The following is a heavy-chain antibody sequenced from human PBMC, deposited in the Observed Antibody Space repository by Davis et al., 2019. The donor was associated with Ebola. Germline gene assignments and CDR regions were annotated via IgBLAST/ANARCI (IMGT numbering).Heavy chain of an antibody. J-gene: IGHJ4*02. Sequence: GESLKISCAASGFTFSSYGMHWVRQAPGKGLEWVAVIWYDGSNKYYADSVKGRFTISRDNSKNTLYLQMNSLRAEDTAVYYCARDGVPLTVTTSFVDYWGQGTLVTVSS. V-gene: IGHV3-33*01. D-gene: IGHD4-11*01. CDR2: IWYDGSNK. CDR3: ARDGVPLTVTTSFVDY. CDR1: GFTFSSYG.